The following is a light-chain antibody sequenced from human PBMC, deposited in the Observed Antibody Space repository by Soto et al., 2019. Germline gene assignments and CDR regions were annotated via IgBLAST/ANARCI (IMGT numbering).Light chain of an antibody. Sequence: QSALTQPRSVSGSPGQSVTISCTGTSSDVGGYNYVSWYQQHPGKAPKLMIYDVSKRPSGVPDRFSGSKSGNTASLTISGLQAEDEADYYCCSYAGSYRRVFGTGTKLT. CDR3: CSYAGSYRRV. V-gene: IGLV2-11*01. CDR1: SSDVGGYNY. CDR2: DVS. J-gene: IGLJ1*01.